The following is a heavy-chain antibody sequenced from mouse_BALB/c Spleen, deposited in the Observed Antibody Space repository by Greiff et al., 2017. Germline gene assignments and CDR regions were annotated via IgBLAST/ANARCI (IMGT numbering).Heavy chain of an antibody. CDR2: INPSTGYT. V-gene: IGHV1-7*01. Sequence: VKLVESGAELAKPGASVKMSCKASGYTFTSYWMHWVKQRPGQGLEWIGYINPSTGYTEYNQKFKDKATLTADKSSSTAYMQLSSLTSEDSAVYYCARSDGQLGYWGQGTTLTVSS. CDR3: ARSDGQLGY. D-gene: IGHD3-1*01. J-gene: IGHJ2*01. CDR1: GYTFTSYW.